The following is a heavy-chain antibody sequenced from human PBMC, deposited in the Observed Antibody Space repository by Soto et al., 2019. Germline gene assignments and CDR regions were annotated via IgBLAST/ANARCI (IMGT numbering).Heavy chain of an antibody. Sequence: QVQLVESGGGVVQPGRSLRLSCQASGFTFSSNAMHWVRQAPGKGLEWVAFISSDGSYKFFADSVKGRFTISRDNSKNTLFLEMNSLGAEDPALYFCATTPPVAGYNHFDSCGQGALVTVSS. CDR1: GFTFSSNA. J-gene: IGHJ4*02. CDR3: ATTPPVAGYNHFDS. CDR2: ISSDGSYK. V-gene: IGHV3-30*03. D-gene: IGHD1-1*01.